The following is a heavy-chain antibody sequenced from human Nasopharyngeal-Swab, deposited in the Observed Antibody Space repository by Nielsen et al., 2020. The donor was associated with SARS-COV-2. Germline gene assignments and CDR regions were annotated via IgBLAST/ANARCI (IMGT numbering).Heavy chain of an antibody. D-gene: IGHD6-25*01. CDR3: ARALRGAAAKYYFDY. CDR1: GGSFSGYY. Sequence: SETLSLTCAVYGGSFSGYYWSWIRQPPGKGLEWIGEINHSGSTNYKPSLKSRVTISVDTSKNQFSLKLSSVTAADTAVYYCARALRGAAAKYYFDYWGQGTLVTVSS. J-gene: IGHJ4*02. CDR2: INHSGST. V-gene: IGHV4-34*01.